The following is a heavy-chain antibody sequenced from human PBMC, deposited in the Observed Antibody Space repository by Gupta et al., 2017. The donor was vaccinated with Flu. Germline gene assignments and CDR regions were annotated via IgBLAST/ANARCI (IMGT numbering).Heavy chain of an antibody. J-gene: IGHJ4*02. CDR3: AKEGSSSGSSRFHFDY. CDR1: GFNFNIYG. Sequence: QVQLVESGGDVVQPGRSLRLSRAASGFNFNIYGMHWVRQAPGKGLEWVAVISYDEVTTYYADSVKGRFTLSRDNSKNTLSLQMNSLKTDDTAVYYCAKEGSSSGSSRFHFDYWGQGTLVTVSS. D-gene: IGHD3-22*01. CDR2: ISYDEVTT. V-gene: IGHV3-30*18.